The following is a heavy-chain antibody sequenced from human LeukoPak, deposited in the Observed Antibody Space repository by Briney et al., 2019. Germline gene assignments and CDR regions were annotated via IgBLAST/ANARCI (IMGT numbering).Heavy chain of an antibody. J-gene: IGHJ4*02. CDR1: GVSIRSYY. CDR3: ARHVSRNFLEK. CDR2: IYASGST. Sequence: SETLSLTCTVSGVSIRSYYWSWIRQSPGKGLEWIGYIYASGSTNYNPSLKSRVTMSVDTSKQQVSLQLKSVTAADTAVYFCARHVSRNFLEKWGQGTLVTVSS. D-gene: IGHD3-22*01. V-gene: IGHV4-4*09.